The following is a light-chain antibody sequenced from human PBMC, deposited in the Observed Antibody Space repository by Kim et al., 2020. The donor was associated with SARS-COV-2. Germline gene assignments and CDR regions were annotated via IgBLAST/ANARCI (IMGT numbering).Light chain of an antibody. CDR2: QDT. J-gene: IGLJ3*02. CDR1: KLGQKY. Sequence: VPPGQTAGITCSGDKLGQKYASWYQQKPGQSPVLVIYQDTKRPSDIPERFSGSNSGNTATLTISGTQPMDEADYYCQAWDSSTVVFGGGTQLTVL. V-gene: IGLV3-1*01. CDR3: QAWDSSTVV.